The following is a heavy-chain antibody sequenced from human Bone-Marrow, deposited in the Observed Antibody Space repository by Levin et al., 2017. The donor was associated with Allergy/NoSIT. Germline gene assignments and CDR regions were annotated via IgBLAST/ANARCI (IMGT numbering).Heavy chain of an antibody. J-gene: IGHJ3*02. CDR1: GFTFSSYA. Sequence: HPGGSLRLSCAASGFTFSSYALTWVRQAPGKGLEWVSIISDSGDTTYYAGSVKGRFTISRDNSKNTLYLQMNSLRGEDTAVYYCAKDLGMTIFGDMCPIFHIWGQGTVVTVSS. D-gene: IGHD3-3*01. V-gene: IGHV3-23*01. CDR3: AKDLGMTIFGDMCPIFHI. CDR2: ISDSGDTT.